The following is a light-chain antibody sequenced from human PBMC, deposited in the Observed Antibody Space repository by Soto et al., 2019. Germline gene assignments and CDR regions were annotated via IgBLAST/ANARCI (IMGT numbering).Light chain of an antibody. CDR2: GAS. CDR3: QQRSNWPPT. CDR1: QSVSSSS. J-gene: IGKJ3*01. V-gene: IGKV3D-20*02. Sequence: EIVLTQSPGTLSLSPGERATLSCRASQSVSSSSLAWYQRKPGQAPRLLIYGASNRATGIPDRFSGSGSGTDFTLTISSLEPEDFAVYYCQQRSNWPPTFGPGTKVDIK.